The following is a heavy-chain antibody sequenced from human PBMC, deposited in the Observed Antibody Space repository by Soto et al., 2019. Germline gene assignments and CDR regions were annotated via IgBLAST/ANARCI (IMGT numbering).Heavy chain of an antibody. V-gene: IGHV3-30-3*01. Sequence: QVQLVESGGGVVQPGRSLRLSCAASGFTFSSYAMHWVRQAPGKGLEWVAVISYDGSNKYYADSVKGRFTISRDNSKNTRYLQMNSLRAEDTAVYYCARDCNSSGWYSSVFANYYYYGMDVWGQGTTVTVSS. J-gene: IGHJ6*02. CDR3: ARDCNSSGWYSSVFANYYYYGMDV. D-gene: IGHD6-19*01. CDR1: GFTFSSYA. CDR2: ISYDGSNK.